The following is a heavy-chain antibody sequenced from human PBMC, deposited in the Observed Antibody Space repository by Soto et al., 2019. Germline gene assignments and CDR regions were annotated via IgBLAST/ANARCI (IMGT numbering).Heavy chain of an antibody. CDR2: IYYSGST. J-gene: IGHJ6*02. V-gene: IGHV4-31*03. CDR3: ARDPPDYYYGMDV. CDR1: CDSISSSGYY. Sequence: PSETLSLTCTVSCDSISSSGYYWSWLRQHPGKGLEWIGYIYYSGSTYYSPSLKSRVTISADMSKNQFSLELRSVTGADTAVYFCARDPPDYYYGMDVWGQGTTVTVSS.